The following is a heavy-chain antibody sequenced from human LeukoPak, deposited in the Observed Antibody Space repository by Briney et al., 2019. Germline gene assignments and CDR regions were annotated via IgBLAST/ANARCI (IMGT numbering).Heavy chain of an antibody. CDR1: GGSFSGYY. CDR3: ARGANSSGWYKGFDY. D-gene: IGHD6-19*01. CDR2: INHSGST. J-gene: IGHJ4*02. Sequence: PSETLSLTCAVYGGSFSGYYWSWIRQPPGKGLEWIGEINHSGSTNYNPSLKSRVTISVDTSKNQFSLKLSSVTAADTAAYYCARGANSSGWYKGFDYWGQGTLVSVSS. V-gene: IGHV4-34*01.